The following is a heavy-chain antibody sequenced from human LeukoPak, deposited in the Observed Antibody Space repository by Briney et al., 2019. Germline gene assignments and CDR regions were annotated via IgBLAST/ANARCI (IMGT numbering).Heavy chain of an antibody. CDR3: ARDPISSSWYGRRGPSAERPPDY. D-gene: IGHD6-13*01. Sequence: EASVKVSCKASGYTFTGYYMHWVRQAPGQGLEWMGWINPNSGGTNYAQKFQGRVTMTRDTSISTAYMELSRLRSDDTAVYYCARDPISSSWYGRRGPSAERPPDYWGQGTLVTVSS. V-gene: IGHV1-2*02. CDR1: GYTFTGYY. CDR2: INPNSGGT. J-gene: IGHJ4*02.